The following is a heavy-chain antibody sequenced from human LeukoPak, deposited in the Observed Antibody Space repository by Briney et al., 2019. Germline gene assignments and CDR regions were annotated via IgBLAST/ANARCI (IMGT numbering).Heavy chain of an antibody. J-gene: IGHJ4*02. V-gene: IGHV1-2*06. CDR2: MNPNRGGR. CDR1: GYTFTRYY. Sequence: ASVKVSFKPSGYTFTRYYMHWVRQAPGQGREWMGRMNPNRGGRNYVRKFQGRVPMTRDTSISTSYVELSRLRSDDTAVYYCAIAPSGYSNYVGDWWGQGTLVTASS. D-gene: IGHD4-11*01. CDR3: AIAPSGYSNYVGDW.